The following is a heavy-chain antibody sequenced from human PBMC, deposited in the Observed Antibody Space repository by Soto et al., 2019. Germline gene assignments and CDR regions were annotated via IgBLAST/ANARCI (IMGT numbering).Heavy chain of an antibody. CDR1: GGSFSGYY. CDR3: ARVGDIAATGGGSYYYYGMDV. CDR2: INHRGST. J-gene: IGHJ6*02. D-gene: IGHD6-13*01. V-gene: IGHV4-34*01. Sequence: SETLSLTCAVYGGSFSGYYWSWIRQPPGKGLEWIGEINHRGSTNYNPSLKSRVTISVDTSKNQFSLKLSSVTAADTAVYYCARVGDIAATGGGSYYYYGMDVWGQGTTVTVSS.